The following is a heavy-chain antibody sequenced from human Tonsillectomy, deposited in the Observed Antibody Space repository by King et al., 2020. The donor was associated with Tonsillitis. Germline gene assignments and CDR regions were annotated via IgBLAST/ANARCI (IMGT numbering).Heavy chain of an antibody. J-gene: IGHJ4*02. Sequence: VQLVESGGGLVKPGGSLRLSCVASGFMFGDHYMSWIRQAPGKGLECISYISSSGTSIYYADSVKGRLTISRDNAKKSLYLEMNSLRPEDTAIYYCARDPATIQFDYWGPGTPVTVSS. CDR3: ARDPATIQFDY. V-gene: IGHV3-11*01. CDR2: ISSSGTSI. D-gene: IGHD3-3*01. CDR1: GFMFGDHY.